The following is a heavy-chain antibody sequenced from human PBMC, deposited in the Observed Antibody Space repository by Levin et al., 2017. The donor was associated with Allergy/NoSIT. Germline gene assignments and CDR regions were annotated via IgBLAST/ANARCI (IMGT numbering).Heavy chain of an antibody. CDR2: TYYRSKWYN. V-gene: IGHV6-1*01. CDR3: AREFNIYGDYPHFDY. CDR1: GDSVSSTSAA. D-gene: IGHD4-17*01. Sequence: SQTLSLPCAISGDSVSSTSAAWNWIRQSPSRGLEWLGRTYYRSKWYNDYAVSVKSRITINPDTSKNQFSLQLNSVTPEDTAVYYCAREFNIYGDYPHFDYWGQGTLVTVSS. J-gene: IGHJ4*02.